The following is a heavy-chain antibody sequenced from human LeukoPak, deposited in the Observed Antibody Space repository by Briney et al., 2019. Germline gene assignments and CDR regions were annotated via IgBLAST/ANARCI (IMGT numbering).Heavy chain of an antibody. D-gene: IGHD2-15*01. CDR2: IIPIFGTA. CDR3: AGGEGYCSGGSCLALDY. V-gene: IGHV1-69*06. CDR1: GGTFSSYA. J-gene: IGHJ4*02. Sequence: SSVKVSCKASGGTFSSYAISWVRQAPGQGLEWMGGIIPIFGTANYAQKSQGRVTITADKSTSTAYMELSSLRSEDTAVYYCAGGEGYCSGGSCLALDYWGQGTLVTVSS.